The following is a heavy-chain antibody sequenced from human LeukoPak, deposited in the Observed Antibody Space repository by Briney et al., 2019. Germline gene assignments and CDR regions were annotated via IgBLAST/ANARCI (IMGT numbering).Heavy chain of an antibody. CDR1: GGSVSSSGYY. D-gene: IGHD3-22*01. CDR3: ARDTDSSGYYFDY. CDR2: IYYSGST. V-gene: IGHV4-39*07. Sequence: SETLSLTCTVSGGSVSSSGYYWGWIRQPPEKGLEWIGSIYYSGSTYYNPSLKSRVTISVDTSKNQFSLKLSSVTAADTAVYYCARDTDSSGYYFDYWGQGTLVTVSS. J-gene: IGHJ4*02.